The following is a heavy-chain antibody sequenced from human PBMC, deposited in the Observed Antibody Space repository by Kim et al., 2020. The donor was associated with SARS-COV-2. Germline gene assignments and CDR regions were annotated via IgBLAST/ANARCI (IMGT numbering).Heavy chain of an antibody. CDR1: GFTFDDYA. CDR2: ISWNSGSI. V-gene: IGHV3-9*01. CDR3: AKESVEAFYYYYMDV. Sequence: GGSLRLSCAASGFTFDDYAMHWVRQAPGKGLEWVSGISWNSGSIGYADSVKGRFTISRDNAKNSLYLQMNSLRAEDTALYYCAKESVEAFYYYYMDVWGKGTTVTVSS. J-gene: IGHJ6*03.